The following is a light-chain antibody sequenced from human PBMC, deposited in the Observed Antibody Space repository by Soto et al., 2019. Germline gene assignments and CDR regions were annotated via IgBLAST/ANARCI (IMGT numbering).Light chain of an antibody. CDR2: GAS. CDR1: QNINSD. Sequence: EIVMTQSPVILSVSPGERATLSCRASQNINSDLAWYQQKPGQAPRILIYGASTRATDIPARISGSGSGTDFTLTISSLQSEDFEVYYCQQYNKWPPLYTFGQGTKLEIK. J-gene: IGKJ2*01. CDR3: QQYNKWPPLYT. V-gene: IGKV3-15*01.